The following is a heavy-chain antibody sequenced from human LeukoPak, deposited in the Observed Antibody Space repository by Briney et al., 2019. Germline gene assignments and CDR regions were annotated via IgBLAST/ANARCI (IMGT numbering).Heavy chain of an antibody. V-gene: IGHV4-59*12. CDR2: IYYSGST. J-gene: IGHJ5*02. Sequence: SSETLSLTGTVSGGSISSYYWSWLRQPPGKGLEWIGYIYYSGSTNYNPSLKSRVTISVDTSKNQFSLKLSSVTAADTAVYYCARGRSRYSSGWYNWFDPWAREPWSPSPQ. D-gene: IGHD6-19*01. CDR1: GGSISSYY. CDR3: ARGRSRYSSGWYNWFDP.